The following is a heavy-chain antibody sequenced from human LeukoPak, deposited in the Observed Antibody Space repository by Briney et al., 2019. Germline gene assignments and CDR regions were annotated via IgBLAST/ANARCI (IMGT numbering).Heavy chain of an antibody. J-gene: IGHJ4*02. V-gene: IGHV6-1*01. CDR3: ARETDFGVVTN. CDR2: TYYRSKWYN. Sequence: SQTLSLTCDISGDSVSSNGASWTWIRQSPSRGLEWLGRTYYRSKWYNDHAVSVKSRVSINPDTSKNQFSLQMNSVTPEDTAVYYCARETDFGVVTNWGQGTLVTVSS. CDR1: GDSVSSNGAS. D-gene: IGHD3-3*01.